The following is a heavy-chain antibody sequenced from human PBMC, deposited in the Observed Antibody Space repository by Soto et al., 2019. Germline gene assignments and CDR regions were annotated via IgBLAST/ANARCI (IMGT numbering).Heavy chain of an antibody. V-gene: IGHV3-33*01. J-gene: IGHJ4*02. CDR3: ARKGSGWTFDY. CDR2: IWYDGSYK. D-gene: IGHD6-19*01. Sequence: QVQLVESGGGVVQPGRSLRLSCAASGFTLSNYAMHWVHQAPGKGLEWVAVIWYDGSYKYYADSVKGRFTISRDSSKNTLYLQVNSLRADDTAMYYCARKGSGWTFDYWGQGTLVTVSS. CDR1: GFTLSNYA.